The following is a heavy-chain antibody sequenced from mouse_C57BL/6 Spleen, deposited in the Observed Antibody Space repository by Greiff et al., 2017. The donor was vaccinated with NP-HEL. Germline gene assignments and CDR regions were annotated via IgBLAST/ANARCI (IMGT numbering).Heavy chain of an antibody. CDR3: ARRNYYAMDY. J-gene: IGHJ4*01. V-gene: IGHV1-52*01. D-gene: IGHD2-1*01. CDR1: GYTFTSYW. Sequence: QVQLKQPGAELVRPGSSVKLSCKASGYTFTSYWMHWVKQRPIQGLEWIGNIDPSDSETHYTQKFKDKATLTVDKSSSTAYMQLSSLTSEDSTVYYCARRNYYAMDYWGQGTSVTVSS. CDR2: IDPSDSET.